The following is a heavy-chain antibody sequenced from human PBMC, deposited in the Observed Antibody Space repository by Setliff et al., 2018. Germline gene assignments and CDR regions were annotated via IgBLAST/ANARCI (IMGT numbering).Heavy chain of an antibody. CDR1: GFTFSNNG. D-gene: IGHD6-19*01. CDR3: AKLSSGWSIDY. V-gene: IGHV3-30*02. J-gene: IGHJ4*02. Sequence: GSLRLSCAASGFTFSNNGMHWVRQAPGKGLEWVAFIRYDGNNKYYADSVKGRFTISRDNSRNTLSLQMSSLRPEDTALYYCAKLSSGWSIDYWGQGTLVTVSS. CDR2: IRYDGNNK.